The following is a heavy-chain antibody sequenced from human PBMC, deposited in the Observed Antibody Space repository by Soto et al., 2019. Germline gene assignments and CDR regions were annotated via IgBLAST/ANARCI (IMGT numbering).Heavy chain of an antibody. V-gene: IGHV3-74*01. CDR2: INSDGSST. J-gene: IGHJ4*02. Sequence: EVQLVESGGGLVQPGGSLRLSCAASGFTFSSYWMHWVRQAPGKGLVWVSRINSDGSSTFYADSVKGRFTISRDNAKNVLYLQINSLRGEDTAVYYCARGIRGYYGSDYWGRGALVTVSS. D-gene: IGHD3-3*01. CDR3: ARGIRGYYGSDY. CDR1: GFTFSSYW.